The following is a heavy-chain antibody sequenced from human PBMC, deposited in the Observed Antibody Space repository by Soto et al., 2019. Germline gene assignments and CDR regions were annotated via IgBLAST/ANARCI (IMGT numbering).Heavy chain of an antibody. CDR3: SRAAVSPYVPDSSSWYRSETSRIPPHEV. CDR2: IIPIFGTA. Sequence: QVQLVQSGAAVKKPGSSVKVSCKASGGTFSSYAISWVRQAPGQGLEWMGGIIPIFGTANYAQKFQGRVTITPDEPTTTAYMVLSSLRSQVTAASYCSRAAVSPYVPDSSSWYRSETSRIPPHEVWGQGTLVTVSS. J-gene: IGHJ4*02. V-gene: IGHV1-69*05. D-gene: IGHD6-13*01. CDR1: GGTFSSYA.